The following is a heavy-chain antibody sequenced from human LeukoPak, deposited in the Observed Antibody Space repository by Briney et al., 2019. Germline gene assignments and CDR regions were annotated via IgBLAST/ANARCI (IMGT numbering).Heavy chain of an antibody. V-gene: IGHV4-34*01. CDR3: ARQFPRGYCSSTSCLRRAFDI. Sequence: SETLSLTCAVYGGSFSGYYWSWIRQPPGKGLEWIGEINHSGSTNYNPSLKSRVTISVDTSKNQFSLKLSSVTAADTAVYYCARQFPRGYCSSTSCLRRAFDIWGQGTMVTVSS. CDR2: INHSGST. CDR1: GGSFSGYY. J-gene: IGHJ3*02. D-gene: IGHD2-2*01.